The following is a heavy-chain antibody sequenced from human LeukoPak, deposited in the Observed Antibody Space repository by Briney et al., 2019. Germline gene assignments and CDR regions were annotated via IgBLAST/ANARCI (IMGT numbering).Heavy chain of an antibody. Sequence: GGSLRLSCAASGFIFGSYSMNWVRQAPGKGLEWVSSIGSRSTYIYYADSVKGRFTISRDNAKNSLYLQMNSLRAEDTAVYFCAGDDTALSLFDYWGQGTLVTVSS. D-gene: IGHD5-18*01. V-gene: IGHV3-21*01. CDR1: GFIFGSYS. CDR3: AGDDTALSLFDY. CDR2: IGSRSTYI. J-gene: IGHJ4*02.